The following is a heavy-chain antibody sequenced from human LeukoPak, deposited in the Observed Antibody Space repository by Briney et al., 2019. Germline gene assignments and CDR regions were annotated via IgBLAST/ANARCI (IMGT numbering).Heavy chain of an antibody. Sequence: GGSLRLSCAASGFTFSSYAMHWVRQAPGKGLEYVSAISGNGGNTFYANSVKGRFTISGDNAKNSLYLQMNSLRAEDTAVYYCARDPDTVVTSDYWGQGTLVTVSS. CDR3: ARDPDTVVTSDY. CDR2: ISGNGGNT. V-gene: IGHV3-64*01. CDR1: GFTFSSYA. J-gene: IGHJ4*02. D-gene: IGHD4-23*01.